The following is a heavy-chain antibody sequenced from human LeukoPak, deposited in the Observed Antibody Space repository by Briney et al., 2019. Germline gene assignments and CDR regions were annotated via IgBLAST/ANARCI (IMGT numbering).Heavy chain of an antibody. CDR3: ARGVGATLDP. D-gene: IGHD1-26*01. J-gene: IGHJ5*01. Sequence: GGSLRLSCAASGFTFSDHYMDWVRQAPGERLEWIGRARNKANSYTTEYAASVKGRFAISRGDSKNSLYLQMNSLKTEDTAVYYCARGVGATLDPWVQGILVTVSS. V-gene: IGHV3-72*01. CDR1: GFTFSDHY. CDR2: ARNKANSYTT.